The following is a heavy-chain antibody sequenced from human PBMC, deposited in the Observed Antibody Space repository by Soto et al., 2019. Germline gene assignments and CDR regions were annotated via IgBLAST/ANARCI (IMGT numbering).Heavy chain of an antibody. CDR1: GFTFSSYA. Sequence: QVQLVESGGGVVQPGRSLRLSCAASGFTFSSYAMHWFRQAPGKGLEWVAAMSFDGYDKYYADSVKGRFTISRDNSMDTLYLQMTILRAEDTAVYHCARDLKKVVRGIDYWGQGTLVTVSS. J-gene: IGHJ4*02. CDR3: ARDLKKVVRGIDY. V-gene: IGHV3-30-3*01. CDR2: MSFDGYDK. D-gene: IGHD3-10*01.